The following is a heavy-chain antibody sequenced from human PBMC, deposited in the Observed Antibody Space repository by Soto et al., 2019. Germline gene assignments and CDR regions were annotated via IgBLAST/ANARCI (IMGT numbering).Heavy chain of an antibody. CDR1: EFSLTTLGFG. Sequence: SGSTLVNPPHTLTLTCTFSEFSLTTLGFGLGLIGEPPAKALGFLALIYCDDDKRYSPSLKSRLTITKDTSKNQVVLTMTNMDPVDTATYYFVHTSLEWHYGMDVWGQGTTVTVSS. CDR3: VHTSLEWHYGMDV. D-gene: IGHD3-3*02. V-gene: IGHV2-5*02. J-gene: IGHJ6*02. CDR2: IYCDDDK.